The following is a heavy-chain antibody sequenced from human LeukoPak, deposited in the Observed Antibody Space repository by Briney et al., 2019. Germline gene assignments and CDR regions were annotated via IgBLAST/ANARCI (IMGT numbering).Heavy chain of an antibody. V-gene: IGHV3-53*01. CDR1: GFTVSSNY. CDR3: ASTSTRRLPHTFDY. CDR2: IYSGGST. J-gene: IGHJ4*02. Sequence: GGSLRLSCAASGFTVSSNYMSWVRQAPGKGLEWVSVIYSGGSTYYADSVKGRFTISRDNSKNTLYLQMNSLRAEDTAVYYCASTSTRRLPHTFDYWGQGTLVTVSS. D-gene: IGHD2-15*01.